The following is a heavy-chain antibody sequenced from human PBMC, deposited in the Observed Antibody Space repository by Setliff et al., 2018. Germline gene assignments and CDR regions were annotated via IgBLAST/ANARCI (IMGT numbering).Heavy chain of an antibody. CDR2: IKQDGSEK. CDR1: GFTFSDYY. Sequence: PGGSLRLSCAASGFTFSDYYMSWVRQAPGKGLEWVANIKQDGSEKYYVDSVKGRFTISRDNAKNSLYLQMNSLRAEDTAVYYCARGTGTLDYWGQGTLVTVSS. D-gene: IGHD1-1*01. CDR3: ARGTGTLDY. V-gene: IGHV3-7*01. J-gene: IGHJ4*02.